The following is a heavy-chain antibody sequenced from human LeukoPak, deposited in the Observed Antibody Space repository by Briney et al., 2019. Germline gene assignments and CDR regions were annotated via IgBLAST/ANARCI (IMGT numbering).Heavy chain of an antibody. CDR2: ISSSGSTI. Sequence: GGSLRLSCAVSGFTFSRYEMNWVRQAPGKGLEWVSYISSSGSTIYYADSVKGRFTISRDNAKNSLYLQMNSLRADDTAVYYCARESYSNFDYWGQGTLVTVSS. CDR3: ARESYSNFDY. D-gene: IGHD4-11*01. J-gene: IGHJ4*02. V-gene: IGHV3-48*03. CDR1: GFTFSRYE.